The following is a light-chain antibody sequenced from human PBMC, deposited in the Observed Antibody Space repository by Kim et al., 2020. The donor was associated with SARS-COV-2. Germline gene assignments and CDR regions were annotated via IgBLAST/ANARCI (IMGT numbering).Light chain of an antibody. J-gene: IGLJ2*01. CDR1: SLRCYY. CDR2: GKN. V-gene: IGLV3-19*01. CDR3: NSRDSNDNVV. Sequence: VALGQTVRITCQGDSLRCYYATWYQQKPGQAPIVVIYGKNNRPSGIPDRFSGSSSGNTASLTITGTQAGDEADYYCNSRDSNDNVVFGGGTQLTVL.